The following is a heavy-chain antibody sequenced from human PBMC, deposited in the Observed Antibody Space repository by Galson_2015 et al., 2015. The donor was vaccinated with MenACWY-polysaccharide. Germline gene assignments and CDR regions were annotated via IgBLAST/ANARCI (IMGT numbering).Heavy chain of an antibody. D-gene: IGHD3-3*01. CDR2: IRSSGANT. Sequence: ALRLCCAASGFTFTSYAMSWVRQAPGKGLEWVSAIRSSGANTYYADSVKGRFTISRDNSKTTLYLQMNSLRAEDTAVYYCAKDSTDFWSVAGRFDHWGQGTLVTVSS. V-gene: IGHV3-23*01. CDR1: GFTFTSYA. CDR3: AKDSTDFWSVAGRFDH. J-gene: IGHJ5*02.